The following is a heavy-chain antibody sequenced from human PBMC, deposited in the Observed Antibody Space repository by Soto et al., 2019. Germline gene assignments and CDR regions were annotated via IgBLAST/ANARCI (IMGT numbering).Heavy chain of an antibody. D-gene: IGHD3-3*01. Sequence: PGESLKISCKGSGYSFTSYWIGWVRQMPGKGLEWMGIIYPGDSDTRYSPSFQGQVTISADKSISTAYLQWSSLKASGTAMYYCARHLPYYDFWSGYAKGGYYYYYGMDVWGQGTTVTVSS. CDR2: IYPGDSDT. J-gene: IGHJ6*02. V-gene: IGHV5-51*01. CDR1: GYSFTSYW. CDR3: ARHLPYYDFWSGYAKGGYYYYYGMDV.